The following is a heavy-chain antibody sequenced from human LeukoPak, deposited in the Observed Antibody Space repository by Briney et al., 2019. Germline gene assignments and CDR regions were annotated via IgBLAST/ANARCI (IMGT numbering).Heavy chain of an antibody. CDR2: ISAYNGNT. J-gene: IGHJ3*02. CDR1: GYTFTSYG. CDR3: ARDREQWVPLGALDI. V-gene: IGHV1-18*01. Sequence: ASVKVSCKASGYTFTSYGISWVRQAPGQGLEWMGWISAYNGNTNYAQNVQGRATMATDTSTSTAYMDLRGLRSDDTAVYYCARDREQWVPLGALDIWGQGTMVTVSS. D-gene: IGHD6-19*01.